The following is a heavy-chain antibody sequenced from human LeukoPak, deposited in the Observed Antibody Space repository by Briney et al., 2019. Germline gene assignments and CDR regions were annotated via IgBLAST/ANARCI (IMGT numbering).Heavy chain of an antibody. V-gene: IGHV3-7*04. D-gene: IGHD3-10*01. CDR2: IKEDGSEK. CDR3: AGGYGWTTNY. CDR1: GFTFSNAW. J-gene: IGHJ4*02. Sequence: GGSLRLSCAASGFTFSNAWMSWVRQAPGKGLEWVANIKEDGSEKNYVDSLKGRFTISRDNAKDSLYLQMNSLRAEDTAVYYCAGGYGWTTNYWGQGTLVTVSS.